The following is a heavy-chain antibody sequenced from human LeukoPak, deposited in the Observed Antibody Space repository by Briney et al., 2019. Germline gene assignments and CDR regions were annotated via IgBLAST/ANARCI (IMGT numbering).Heavy chain of an antibody. Sequence: ASVKVSCKASGYTFTGYYMHWVRRAPGQGLEWMGWISAYSGNTNYAQKLQGRVTMTTDTSTSTAYMELRSLRSDDTAVYYCARDGGLPAAMFWFDPWGQGTLVTVSS. CDR3: ARDGGLPAAMFWFDP. D-gene: IGHD2-2*01. V-gene: IGHV1-18*04. J-gene: IGHJ5*02. CDR2: ISAYSGNT. CDR1: GYTFTGYY.